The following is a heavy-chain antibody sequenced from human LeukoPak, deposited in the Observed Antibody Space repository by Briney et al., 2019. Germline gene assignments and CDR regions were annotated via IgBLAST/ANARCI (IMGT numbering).Heavy chain of an antibody. CDR3: ARVGTPDAFDI. J-gene: IGHJ3*02. Sequence: PGGSLRLSCAASGFTFSSYEMNWVRQAPGKGLEWVSYISSSGSNIYYADSVKGRFTISRDNAKNSLYLQMNSLRAEDTAVYYCARVGTPDAFDIWGQGTMVTVSS. D-gene: IGHD1-14*01. V-gene: IGHV3-48*03. CDR1: GFTFSSYE. CDR2: ISSSGSNI.